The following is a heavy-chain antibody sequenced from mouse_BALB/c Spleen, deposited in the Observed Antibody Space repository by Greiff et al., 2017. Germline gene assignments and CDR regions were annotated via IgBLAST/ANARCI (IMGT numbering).Heavy chain of an antibody. CDR3: AKKNYDYDYYAMDY. J-gene: IGHJ4*01. D-gene: IGHD2-4*01. Sequence: VQLQESGPSLVQPSQSLSITCTVSGFSLTSYGVHWVRQSPGKGLEWLGVIWRGGSTDYNAAFMSRLSITKDNSKSQVFFKMNSLQADDTAIYYCAKKNYDYDYYAMDYWGQGTSVTVSS. V-gene: IGHV2-5-1*01. CDR1: GFSLTSYG. CDR2: IWRGGST.